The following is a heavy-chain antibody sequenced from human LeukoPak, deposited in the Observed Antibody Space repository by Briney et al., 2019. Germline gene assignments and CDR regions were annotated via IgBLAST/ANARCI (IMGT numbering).Heavy chain of an antibody. CDR2: IYGSGST. Sequence: SETLSLTCTVSGGSISSYYWSWIRQPPGKGLEWIGHIYGSGSTNYNPSLKSRVTMFVDMSKNQFSLRLSSVTAADTAVYYCARHRAYSSSSPFDYWGQGTLVTVSS. CDR3: ARHRAYSSSSPFDY. V-gene: IGHV4-59*08. J-gene: IGHJ4*02. CDR1: GGSISSYY. D-gene: IGHD6-6*01.